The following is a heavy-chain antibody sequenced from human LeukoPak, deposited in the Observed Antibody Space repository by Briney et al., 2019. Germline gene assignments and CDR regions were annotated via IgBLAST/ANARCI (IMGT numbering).Heavy chain of an antibody. V-gene: IGHV4-39*01. CDR2: IYYSSST. Sequence: SETLSLTCAVSGGSISSTTSYWGWIHQPPGKGLEWIGRIYYSSSTFYNPSLKRRVTISVDTSKTQLSLRLSSVTAADTAVYYCARHGSTDYFDYWGQGTLVTVSS. D-gene: IGHD2-2*03. CDR1: GGSISSTTSY. CDR3: ARHGSTDYFDY. J-gene: IGHJ4*02.